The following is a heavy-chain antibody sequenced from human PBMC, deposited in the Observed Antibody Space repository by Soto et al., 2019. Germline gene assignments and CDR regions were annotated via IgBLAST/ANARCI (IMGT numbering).Heavy chain of an antibody. Sequence: PSETLSLTCTVSGGSISSGGYYWSWIRQHPGKGLEWIGYIYYSGSTYYNPSLKSRVTISVDTSKNQFSLKLSSVTAADTAVYYCARAIGPGYDSSGYYFRSYYFDYWGQGTLVTAPQ. J-gene: IGHJ4*02. CDR3: ARAIGPGYDSSGYYFRSYYFDY. D-gene: IGHD3-22*01. CDR1: GGSISSGGYY. CDR2: IYYSGST. V-gene: IGHV4-31*03.